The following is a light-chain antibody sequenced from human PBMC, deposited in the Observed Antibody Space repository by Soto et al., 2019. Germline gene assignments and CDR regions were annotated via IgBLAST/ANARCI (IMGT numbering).Light chain of an antibody. CDR1: QSVSNN. CDR3: QQYNDWPRT. Sequence: EIVLTQSPGTLSLSPGERATLSCRASQSVSNNYLAWYQQKPGQAPRLLIYGASNRATGIPDRFSGSGSGTEFTLTISGLQSEDFAFYYCQQYNDWPRTFGQGTKVDIK. J-gene: IGKJ1*01. V-gene: IGKV3D-15*01. CDR2: GAS.